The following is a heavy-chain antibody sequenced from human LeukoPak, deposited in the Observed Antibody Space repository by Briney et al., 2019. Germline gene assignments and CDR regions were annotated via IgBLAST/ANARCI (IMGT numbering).Heavy chain of an antibody. D-gene: IGHD2-15*01. V-gene: IGHV3-74*01. J-gene: IGHJ4*02. Sequence: GGSLRLSCAVSGFTFSNYWMHWVRQAPGKGLVWVSRIKSDGSRTDYADSVKGRFTISRDNAKNTLYLQMNSLRAEDAAIYYCARELPFDYWGQGTLVTVSS. CDR3: ARELPFDY. CDR1: GFTFSNYW. CDR2: IKSDGSRT.